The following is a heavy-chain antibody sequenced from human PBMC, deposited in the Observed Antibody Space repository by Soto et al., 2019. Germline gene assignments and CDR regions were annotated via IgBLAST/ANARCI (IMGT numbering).Heavy chain of an antibody. CDR2: IYHSGST. CDR3: ARGYYWGFGY. CDR1: GGSISSGGYS. Sequence: PSETLSLTCAVSGGSISSGGYSWSWIRQPPGKGLEWIGYIYHSGSTYYNPSLKSRVTISVDRSKNQFSLKLSSVTAADTAVYYCARGYYWGFGYWGQGTLVTVSS. V-gene: IGHV4-30-2*01. D-gene: IGHD3-10*01. J-gene: IGHJ4*02.